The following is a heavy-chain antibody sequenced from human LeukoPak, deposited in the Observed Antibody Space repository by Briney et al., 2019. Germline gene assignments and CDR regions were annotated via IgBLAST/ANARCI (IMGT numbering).Heavy chain of an antibody. J-gene: IGHJ4*02. D-gene: IGHD3-9*01. CDR2: IYHSGST. CDR3: AREGYDILTGYRNYFDY. V-gene: IGHV4-38-2*02. Sequence: SETLSLTCAVSGYSISSGYYWGWIRQPPGKGLEWIGSIYHSGSTYYNPSLKSRVTISVDTSKDQFSLKLSSVTAADTAVYYCAREGYDILTGYRNYFDYWGQGTLVTVSS. CDR1: GYSISSGYY.